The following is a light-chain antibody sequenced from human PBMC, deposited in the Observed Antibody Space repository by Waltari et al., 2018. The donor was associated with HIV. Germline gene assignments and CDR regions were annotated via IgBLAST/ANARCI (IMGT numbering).Light chain of an antibody. CDR2: ETS. V-gene: IGKV3-11*01. CDR3: QQRSNWPPLT. Sequence: EIVLTQSPATLSLSPGERAPLSCRASQSVRNSLAWYQHKPGPSPRLLKYETSKRATGTAAMFSGSVSATDFSHTISSLEAEDVGGDYCQQRSNWPPLTFGQGTRVEIK. CDR1: QSVRNS. J-gene: IGKJ5*01.